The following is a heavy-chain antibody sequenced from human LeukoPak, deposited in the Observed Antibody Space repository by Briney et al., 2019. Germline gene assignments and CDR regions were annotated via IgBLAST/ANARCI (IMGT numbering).Heavy chain of an antibody. CDR3: ARGRGMGFLEWLLLDS. CDR1: GHTFTDSY. CDR2: INLYTGGT. J-gene: IGHJ4*02. V-gene: IGHV1-2*02. Sequence: ASVKVSCKASGHTFTDSYMHWVRQAPGHGLEWMGWINLYTGGTDYAHKFQGRVTMTSDTSISTAYMELSRLRSDDTAIFYCARGRGMGFLEWLLLDSWGQGTLVTVSS. D-gene: IGHD3-3*01.